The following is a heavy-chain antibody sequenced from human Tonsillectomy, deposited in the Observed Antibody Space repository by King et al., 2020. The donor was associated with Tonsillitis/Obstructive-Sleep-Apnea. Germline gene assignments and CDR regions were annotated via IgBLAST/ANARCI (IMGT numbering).Heavy chain of an antibody. J-gene: IGHJ3*02. Sequence: QLVQSGAEVKKPGESLKISCKGSGYGFTSYCIGWVRQMPGKGLEWMGIICPGDSDTRYSPPFQGQVTISADKSISTAYLQWSSLKASDTAIYYCARESVRSSAFDIWGQGTMVTVSS. D-gene: IGHD3-10*02. V-gene: IGHV5-51*01. CDR2: ICPGDSDT. CDR1: GYGFTSYC. CDR3: ARESVRSSAFDI.